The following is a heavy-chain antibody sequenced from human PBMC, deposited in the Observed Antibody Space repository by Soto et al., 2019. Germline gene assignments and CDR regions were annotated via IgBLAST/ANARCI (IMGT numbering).Heavy chain of an antibody. J-gene: IGHJ4*02. D-gene: IGHD4-17*01. CDR2: IYYSGST. Sequence: SETLSLTCTVSGGSVSSGSYYWSWIRQPPGKGLEWIGYIYYSGSTNYNPSLKSRVTISVDTSKNQFSLKLSSVTAADTAVYYCARRGHDYGGNPIDYWGQGTLVTVSS. V-gene: IGHV4-61*01. CDR1: GGSVSSGSYY. CDR3: ARRGHDYGGNPIDY.